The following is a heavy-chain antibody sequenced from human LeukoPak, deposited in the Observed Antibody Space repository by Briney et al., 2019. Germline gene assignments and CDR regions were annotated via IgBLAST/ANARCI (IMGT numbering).Heavy chain of an antibody. Sequence: GGSLRLSCAASGFTFSDYSMNWVRQAPGKGLEWVSYISSSGSIYYADPVKGRFTISRDNAKNSLYLQMNSLRAEDTAVYYCARDWRDSSGKFPNDAFDIWGQGTMVTVSS. D-gene: IGHD3-22*01. CDR2: ISSSGSI. J-gene: IGHJ3*02. CDR3: ARDWRDSSGKFPNDAFDI. V-gene: IGHV3-48*04. CDR1: GFTFSDYS.